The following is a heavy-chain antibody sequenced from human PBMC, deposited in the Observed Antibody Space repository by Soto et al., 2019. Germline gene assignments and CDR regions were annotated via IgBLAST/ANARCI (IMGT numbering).Heavy chain of an antibody. D-gene: IGHD3-3*01. J-gene: IGHJ6*02. V-gene: IGHV1-58*01. CDR2: IVVGSGNT. CDR3: AAGIPHTYYDFWSGPHGYYGMDV. Sequence: GASVKVSCKASGFTFTSSAVQWVRQARGQRLEWIGWIVVGSGNTNYAQKFQERVTITRDMSTSTAYMELSSLRSEDTAVYYCAAGIPHTYYDFWSGPHGYYGMDVWGQGTTVTVS. CDR1: GFTFTSSA.